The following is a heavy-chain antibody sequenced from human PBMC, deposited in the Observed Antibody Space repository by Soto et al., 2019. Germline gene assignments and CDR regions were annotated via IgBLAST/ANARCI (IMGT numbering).Heavy chain of an antibody. J-gene: IGHJ4*02. V-gene: IGHV4-4*02. D-gene: IGHD2-15*01. CDR1: GGSISSTNW. CDR3: SGETLGGYSPPGY. Sequence: QVQLQESGPGLVKPSGTLSLTCAVSGGSISSTNWWSWVRQPPGEGLEWIGEIGLSGKTNYNPSLLPRSAMPRDQSRIRLSLMRTSATAAHTAVYYCSGETLGGYSPPGYFGRGTLVIVSS. CDR2: IGLSGKT.